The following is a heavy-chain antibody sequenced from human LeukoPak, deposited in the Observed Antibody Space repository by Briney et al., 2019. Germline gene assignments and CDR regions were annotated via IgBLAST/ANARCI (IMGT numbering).Heavy chain of an antibody. CDR1: GFTFSSYE. Sequence: GGSLRLSCAASGFTFSSYETNWVRQAPGKGLEWVSYISSSGSTIYYADSVKGPSTISRDNAKNSLYLQMNSLRAEDTAVYYCARDKVALYYWGQGTLVTVSS. CDR2: ISSSGSTI. CDR3: ARDKVALYY. J-gene: IGHJ4*02. V-gene: IGHV3-48*03. D-gene: IGHD2-8*01.